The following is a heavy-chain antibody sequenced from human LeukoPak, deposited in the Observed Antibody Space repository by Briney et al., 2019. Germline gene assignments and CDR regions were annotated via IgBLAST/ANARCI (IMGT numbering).Heavy chain of an antibody. CDR2: IKEDGNEK. D-gene: IGHD3-9*01. CDR3: VRDRLTGSYRYFDY. Sequence: GGSLRLSCAASGFTFSSYSMNWVRQAPGKGLEWVANIKEDGNEKKYVDSVKGRFTISRDNAKNSLYLQMNSLRAEDTAVYYCVRDRLTGSYRYFDYWGQGTLVTVSS. J-gene: IGHJ4*02. CDR1: GFTFSSYS. V-gene: IGHV3-7*01.